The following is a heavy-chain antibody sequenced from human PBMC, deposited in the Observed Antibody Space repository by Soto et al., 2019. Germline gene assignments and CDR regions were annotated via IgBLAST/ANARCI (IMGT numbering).Heavy chain of an antibody. CDR2: INAGNGNT. J-gene: IGHJ4*02. Sequence: QVQLVQSGAEVKKPGASVKVSCKASGYTFTSYAMHWVRQAPGQRLEWMGWINAGNGNTKYSQKFQGRVTITRDTAASTAYMELSSLRSEDTAVYYCARGWEYQLLGLDYWGQGTLVTVSS. V-gene: IGHV1-3*01. CDR3: ARGWEYQLLGLDY. D-gene: IGHD2-2*01. CDR1: GYTFTSYA.